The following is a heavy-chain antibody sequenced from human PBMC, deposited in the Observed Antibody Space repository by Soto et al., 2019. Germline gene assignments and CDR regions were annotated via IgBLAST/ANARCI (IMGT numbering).Heavy chain of an antibody. CDR1: GFTFSSYG. Sequence: HPGGSLRLSCAASGFTFSSYGMHWVRQAPGKGLEWVAVISYDGSNKYYADSVKGRFTISRDNSKNTLYLQMNSLRAEDTAVYYCAKDVYYYYDSSGSYYFDYWGQGTLVTVPS. J-gene: IGHJ4*02. CDR2: ISYDGSNK. V-gene: IGHV3-30*18. CDR3: AKDVYYYYDSSGSYYFDY. D-gene: IGHD3-22*01.